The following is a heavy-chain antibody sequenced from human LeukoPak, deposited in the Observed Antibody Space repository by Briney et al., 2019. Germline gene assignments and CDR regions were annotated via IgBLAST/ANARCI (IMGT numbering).Heavy chain of an antibody. CDR2: IYSGGST. V-gene: IGHV3-53*01. Sequence: GGSLRLSCAASGFTFSSYAMSWVRQAPGKGLEWVSVIYSGGSTYYADSVKGRFTISRDNSKNTLYLQMNSLRAEDTAVYYCARDSHYDFWSGYYYYGMDVWGQGTTVTVSS. J-gene: IGHJ6*02. D-gene: IGHD3-3*01. CDR3: ARDSHYDFWSGYYYYGMDV. CDR1: GFTFSSYA.